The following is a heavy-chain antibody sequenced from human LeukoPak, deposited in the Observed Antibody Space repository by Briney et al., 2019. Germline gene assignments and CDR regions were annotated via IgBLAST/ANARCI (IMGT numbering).Heavy chain of an antibody. J-gene: IGHJ4*02. CDR1: GFTFSSYA. D-gene: IGHD2-21*02. CDR2: ICGSGGST. CDR3: AKDRFRVTSFDY. Sequence: GGSLRLSCAASGFTFSSYAMSWVRQAPGKGLEWVSAICGSGGSTYYADSVKGRFTISRDNSKNTLYLQMNSLRAEDTAVYYCAKDRFRVTSFDYWGQGTLVTVSS. V-gene: IGHV3-23*01.